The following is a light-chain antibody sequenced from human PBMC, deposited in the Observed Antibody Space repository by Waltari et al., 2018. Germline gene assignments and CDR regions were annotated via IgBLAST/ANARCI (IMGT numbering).Light chain of an antibody. V-gene: IGKV3-15*01. CDR3: QQYNQWPPIT. Sequence: DTVVTQSPDTLSVSPGERVTLSCRASQSVGSDLAWYQQKPGQAPRLLIYGASTRATVIPARFSGSGSGTEFTLTISSLQSEDLGVYYCQQYNQWPPITFGPGTKVEVK. CDR2: GAS. J-gene: IGKJ3*01. CDR1: QSVGSD.